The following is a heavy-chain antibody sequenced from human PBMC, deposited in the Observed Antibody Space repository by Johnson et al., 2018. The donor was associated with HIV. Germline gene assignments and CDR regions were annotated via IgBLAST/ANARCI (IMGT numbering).Heavy chain of an antibody. CDR1: GFTFSNAW. J-gene: IGHJ3*02. Sequence: VQLVESGGGLVQPGGSLRLSCAASGFTFSNAWMSWVRQAPGKGLEWVGRIKSKTDGETTDYAAPVKGRFTISRDDSKNTLYLQMNSLKTEDTAVYYCAKETPRSGGTFDIWGQGTMVTVSS. CDR3: AKETPRSGGTFDI. V-gene: IGHV3-15*01. CDR2: IKSKTDGETT. D-gene: IGHD1-26*01.